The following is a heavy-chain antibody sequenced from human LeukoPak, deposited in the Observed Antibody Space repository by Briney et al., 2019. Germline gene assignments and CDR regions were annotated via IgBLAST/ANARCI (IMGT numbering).Heavy chain of an antibody. CDR2: IKQDGSEK. CDR3: ARDGGPLDY. Sequence: EPGGSLRLSCAASGFTFNIYWMSWVRQAPGKGLEWVANIKQDGSEKYYVDSMKGRFTLSRDDAKNSLYLQMNSLRAEDTAVYYCARDGGPLDYWGRGILVTVSS. J-gene: IGHJ4*02. CDR1: GFTFNIYW. D-gene: IGHD3-3*01. V-gene: IGHV3-7*01.